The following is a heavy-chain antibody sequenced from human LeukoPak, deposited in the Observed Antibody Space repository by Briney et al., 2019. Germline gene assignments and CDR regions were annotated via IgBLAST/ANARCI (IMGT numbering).Heavy chain of an antibody. V-gene: IGHV4-59*01. Sequence: SSETLSLTCIVSGVSISSYYWSWIRQPPGKGLEWIGYIYYSGSTNYNPSLTSRVTISVDTSKNQFSLKLSSVTAADTAVYYCARVEGSNYYYFNMDVWGQGTTVTVSS. J-gene: IGHJ6*02. CDR3: ARVEGSNYYYFNMDV. CDR1: GVSISSYY. CDR2: IYYSGST.